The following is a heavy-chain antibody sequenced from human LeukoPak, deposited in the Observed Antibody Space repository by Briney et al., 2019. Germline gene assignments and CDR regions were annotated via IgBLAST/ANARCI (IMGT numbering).Heavy chain of an antibody. CDR1: GVTAISNY. CDR2: IYSGGRT. CDR3: ARERGVIWFGELYS. Sequence: GGSLRLSCAASGVTAISNYISWFRQAPGERVEGGSVIYSGGRTYSEASVKGRFTTSRENSKNPLYLQMGSLRAEDMAVNSCARERGVIWFGELYSWGQGTLVTVSS. D-gene: IGHD3-10*01. J-gene: IGHJ4*02. V-gene: IGHV3-53*05.